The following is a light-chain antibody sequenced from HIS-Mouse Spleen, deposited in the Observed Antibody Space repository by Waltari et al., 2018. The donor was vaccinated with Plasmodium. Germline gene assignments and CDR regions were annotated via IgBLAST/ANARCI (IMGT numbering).Light chain of an antibody. CDR1: SLRSYY. CDR3: NSRDSSGNHWV. CDR2: GKN. V-gene: IGLV3-19*01. Sequence: SSELTQDPAVSVALGQTVRITCQGDSLRSYYASWYQQKPGQAPGLVIDGKNNRASGSPARFSGASSGNTAYLTITGAQAEDEADYYCNSRDSSGNHWVFGGGTKLTVL. J-gene: IGLJ3*02.